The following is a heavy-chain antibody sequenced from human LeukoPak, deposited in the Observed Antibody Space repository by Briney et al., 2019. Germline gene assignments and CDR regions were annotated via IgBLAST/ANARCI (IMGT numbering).Heavy chain of an antibody. Sequence: GGSLRLSCAASGFTFSSYGMSWVRQAPGKALEWVSGISSGGGSTHYADSVKGRFTISRDNSKNTLYLEMSSLRAEDTAVYYCAKSGYNYNSNAYPFIDYWGQGTLVTVSS. V-gene: IGHV3-23*01. J-gene: IGHJ4*02. CDR2: ISSGGGST. CDR1: GFTFSSYG. CDR3: AKSGYNYNSNAYPFIDY. D-gene: IGHD3-22*01.